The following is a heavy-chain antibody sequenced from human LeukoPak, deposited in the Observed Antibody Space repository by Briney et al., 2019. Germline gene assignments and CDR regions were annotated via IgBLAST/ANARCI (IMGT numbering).Heavy chain of an antibody. J-gene: IGHJ4*02. D-gene: IGHD6-6*01. CDR1: RFTFSSYA. CDR3: AKDAGGSSSIQRPFLYGD. CDR2: ISGSGGST. Sequence: RPGGSLRLSCAASRFTFSSYAMSWVRQAPGKGLEWVSAISGSGGSTYYADSVKGRFTISRDNSKNTLYLQMNSLRAEDTAVYYCAKDAGGSSSIQRPFLYGDWGQGTLVTVSS. V-gene: IGHV3-23*01.